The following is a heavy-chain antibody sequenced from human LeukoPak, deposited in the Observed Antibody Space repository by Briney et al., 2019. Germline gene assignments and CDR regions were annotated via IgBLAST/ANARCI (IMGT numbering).Heavy chain of an antibody. CDR3: ARVSTSWEYYFDY. V-gene: IGHV4-30-2*01. Sequence: PSETLSLTCTVSGGSVNSGAYYWSWIRQPPGKGLEWIGYIYHSGSTYYNPSLKSRVTISVDRSKNQFSLKLSSVTAADTAVYYCARVSTSWEYYFDYWGQGTLVTVSS. J-gene: IGHJ4*02. CDR2: IYHSGST. D-gene: IGHD2-2*01. CDR1: GGSVNSGAYY.